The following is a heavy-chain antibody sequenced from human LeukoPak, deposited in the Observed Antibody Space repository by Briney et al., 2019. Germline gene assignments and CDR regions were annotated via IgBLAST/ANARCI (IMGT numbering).Heavy chain of an antibody. D-gene: IGHD5-12*01. CDR2: ISGSGGST. Sequence: PGGSLRLSCAASGFTLSSYAMSWVRQAPGKGLEWVSAISGSGGSTYYADSVKGRFTISRDNSKNTLYLQMNSLRAEDTAVYYCAKDYGDIVATIGGFFDYWGQGTLVTVSS. CDR1: GFTLSSYA. CDR3: AKDYGDIVATIGGFFDY. J-gene: IGHJ4*02. V-gene: IGHV3-23*01.